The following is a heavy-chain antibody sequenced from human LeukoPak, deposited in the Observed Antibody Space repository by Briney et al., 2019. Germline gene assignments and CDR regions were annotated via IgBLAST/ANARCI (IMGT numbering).Heavy chain of an antibody. V-gene: IGHV3-21*01. CDR3: ARRGAMAADAFDI. J-gene: IGHJ3*02. Sequence: GGSLRLSCAASGFTFSSYSMNWVRQAPGKGLEWVSSISSSSSYIYYADSVKGRFTISRDNAKNSLYLQMNSLRAEDTAAYYCARRGAMAADAFDIWGQGTMVTVSS. D-gene: IGHD3-10*01. CDR2: ISSSSSYI. CDR1: GFTFSSYS.